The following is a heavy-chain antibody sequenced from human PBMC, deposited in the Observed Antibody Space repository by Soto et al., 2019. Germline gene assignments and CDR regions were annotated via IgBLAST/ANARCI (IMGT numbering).Heavy chain of an antibody. D-gene: IGHD3-10*01. J-gene: IGHJ3*02. CDR2: IYWDHDK. CDR1: GFSLSTTGVA. Sequence: QITLKESGPTLVRPPQTLTLTCTYSGFSLSTTGVAVGWICQPPGKALEWLAFIYWDHDKGYSPSLKSRLTISKDTSKDQVVQTITNIHPVDTATHYCAYGYYGSGDYKAFDIRGRGTMVPVSS. CDR3: AYGYYGSGDYKAFDI. V-gene: IGHV2-5*02.